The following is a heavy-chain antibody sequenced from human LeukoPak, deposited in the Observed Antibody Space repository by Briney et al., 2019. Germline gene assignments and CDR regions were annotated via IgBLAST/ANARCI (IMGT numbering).Heavy chain of an antibody. J-gene: IGHJ4*02. CDR2: ISYDGSNK. CDR3: AKDDAMLRYFDWYLFDY. CDR1: GFTFSSYA. Sequence: GRSLRLSCAASGFTFSSYAMHWVRQAPGKGLEWVAVISYDGSNKYYADSVKGRFTISRDNSKNTLYLQMNSLRAEDTAVYYCAKDDAMLRYFDWYLFDYWGQGPLVTVSS. D-gene: IGHD3-9*01. V-gene: IGHV3-30*04.